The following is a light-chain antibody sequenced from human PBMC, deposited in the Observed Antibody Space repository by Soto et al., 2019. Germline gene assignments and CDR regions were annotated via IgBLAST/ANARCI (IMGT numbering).Light chain of an antibody. J-gene: IGLJ2*01. V-gene: IGLV2-23*01. CDR2: EGS. CDR1: SSDVGSYNL. Sequence: QSVLTQPASVSGSPGQSITISCTGTSSDVGSYNLVSWYQQHPGKAPKLMIYEGSKRPSGVSNRFSGSKSGNTASLTISGLQAEDEADYYCCSYAGSSRGVVFGGGTKVTVL. CDR3: CSYAGSSRGVV.